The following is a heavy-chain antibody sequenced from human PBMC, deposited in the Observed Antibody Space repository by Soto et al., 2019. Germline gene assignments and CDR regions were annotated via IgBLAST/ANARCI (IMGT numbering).Heavy chain of an antibody. CDR3: AAEIDDYADLNQ. J-gene: IGHJ4*02. Sequence: GASVKVSCKTSGFTFSKSSVQWMRQARGQRLEWIGWVVVGSDNTRYAQNFQDRVTITRDMSTSTSYMELSSLTSEDTAVYGCAAEIDDYADLNQWGQGTPVTVSS. V-gene: IGHV1-58*01. CDR2: VVVGSDNT. CDR1: GFTFSKSS. D-gene: IGHD4-17*01.